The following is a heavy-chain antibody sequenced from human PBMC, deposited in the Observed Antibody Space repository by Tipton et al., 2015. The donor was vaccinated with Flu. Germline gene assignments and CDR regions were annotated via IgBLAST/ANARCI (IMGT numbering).Heavy chain of an antibody. Sequence: TLSLTCTVSGGSISSHYWSWIRQPPGKGLEWIGYIYYSGSISYNPSLKSRVTISVDTSKNQFSLKLSSVTAADTAMYYCARYRGSNARGEGNDAFDIWGQGTMVSVSS. V-gene: IGHV4-59*08. CDR2: IYYSGSI. CDR1: GGSISSHY. J-gene: IGHJ3*02. CDR3: ARYRGSNARGEGNDAFDI. D-gene: IGHD1-26*01.